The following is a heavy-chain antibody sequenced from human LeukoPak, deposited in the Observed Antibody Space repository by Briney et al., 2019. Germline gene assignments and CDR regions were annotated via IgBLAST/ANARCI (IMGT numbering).Heavy chain of an antibody. J-gene: IGHJ4*02. V-gene: IGHV3-23*01. CDR1: GFTFSSYA. CDR2: ISGSGGST. D-gene: IGHD6-6*01. Sequence: GGSLRLSCAASGFTFSSYAMSWVRQAPGKGLEWVSGISGSGGSTYYVDSVKGRFTISRDNSKNTLYLQMNSLRAEDTALYYCAKDRKVYSSSSDYWGQGTLVTVSS. CDR3: AKDRKVYSSSSDY.